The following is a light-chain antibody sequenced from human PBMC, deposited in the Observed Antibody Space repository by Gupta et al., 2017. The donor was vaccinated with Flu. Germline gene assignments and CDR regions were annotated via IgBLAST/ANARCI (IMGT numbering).Light chain of an antibody. J-gene: IGLJ3*02. CDR1: IIGTKS. Sequence: SVDLTPPPSVSVAPGQTAKVTRGANIIGTKSVHWYQQKAGQAPVVVVYDDGDRPSGIPERFSGSKSGTTATLSISRVEAGDEADYYCQVWDSGSDQPVFGGGTKVTVL. V-gene: IGLV3-21*02. CDR3: QVWDSGSDQPV. CDR2: DDG.